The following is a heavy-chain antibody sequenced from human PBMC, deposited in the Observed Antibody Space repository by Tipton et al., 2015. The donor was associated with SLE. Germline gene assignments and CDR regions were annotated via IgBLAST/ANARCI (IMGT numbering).Heavy chain of an antibody. CDR2: ISYDGSNK. D-gene: IGHD6-13*01. Sequence: SLRLSCAASGFTFSSYAIHWVRQAPGKGLEWVAVISYDGSNKYYADSVKGRFTISRDNSKNTLYLQMNSLRAEDTAVYYCATLGGSSWFFDDWGQGTLVTVSS. CDR3: ATLGGSSWFFDD. CDR1: GFTFSSYA. J-gene: IGHJ4*02. V-gene: IGHV3-30-3*01.